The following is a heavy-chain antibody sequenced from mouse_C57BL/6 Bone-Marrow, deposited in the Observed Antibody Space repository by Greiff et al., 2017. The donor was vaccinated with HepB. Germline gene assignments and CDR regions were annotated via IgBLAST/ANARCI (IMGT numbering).Heavy chain of an antibody. V-gene: IGHV1-82*01. D-gene: IGHD1-1*01. J-gene: IGHJ1*03. CDR2: IYPGDGDT. Sequence: LVESGPELVKPGASVKISCKASGYAFSSSWMNWVKQRPGKGLEWIGRIYPGDGDTNYNGKFKGKATLTADKSSSTAYMQLSSLTSEDSAVYFCARSYYYGSSYNWYFDVWGTGTTVTVSS. CDR3: ARSYYYGSSYNWYFDV. CDR1: GYAFSSSW.